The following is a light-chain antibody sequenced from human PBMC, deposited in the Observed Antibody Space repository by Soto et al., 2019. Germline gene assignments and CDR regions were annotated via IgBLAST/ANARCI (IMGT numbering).Light chain of an antibody. CDR2: DAS. Sequence: DIQMTQSPSTLSASVVEMVTIICRASQTLINWLAWYQQKPGKAPTLLIYDASTLERGVPSRLSGTGSGTEFTLSIDSLQPDDFATYYCQQYHTSSLNFGQGTQLEIK. CDR1: QTLINW. V-gene: IGKV1-5*02. CDR3: QQYHTSSLN. J-gene: IGKJ5*01.